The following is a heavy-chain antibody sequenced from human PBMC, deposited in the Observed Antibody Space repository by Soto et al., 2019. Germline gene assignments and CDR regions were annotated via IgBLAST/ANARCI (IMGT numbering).Heavy chain of an antibody. CDR2: IYHSGST. D-gene: IGHD3-10*01. Sequence: SETLSLTCAVSGGSISSGGYSWSWIRQPPGKGLEWIGYIYHSGSTYYNSSLKSRVTISVDRSKNQFSLKLSSVTDADTAVYYCARITSPWGQGTLVTVSS. CDR3: ARITSP. CDR1: GGSISSGGYS. V-gene: IGHV4-30-2*01. J-gene: IGHJ5*02.